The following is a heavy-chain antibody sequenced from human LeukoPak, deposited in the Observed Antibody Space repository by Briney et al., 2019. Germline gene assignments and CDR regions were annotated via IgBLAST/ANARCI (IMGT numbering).Heavy chain of an antibody. V-gene: IGHV3-48*03. CDR3: ARASIAAAGIHY. D-gene: IGHD6-13*01. J-gene: IGHJ4*02. CDR2: ISSSGSTI. Sequence: GGSLRLSCAASGFTFSSYEMNWVRRAPGKGLEWVSYISSSGSTIYYADSVKGRFTISRDNAKNSLYLQMNSLRAEDTAVYYCARASIAAAGIHYWGQGTLVTVSS. CDR1: GFTFSSYE.